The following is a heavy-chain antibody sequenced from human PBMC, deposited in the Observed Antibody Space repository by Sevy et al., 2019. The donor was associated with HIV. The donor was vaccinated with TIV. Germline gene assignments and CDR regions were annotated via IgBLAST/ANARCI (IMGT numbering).Heavy chain of an antibody. CDR2: INPNSGGT. V-gene: IGHV1-2*06. CDR3: GRDVFLYCSSTSCLTYYYYYGMDV. J-gene: IGHJ6*02. Sequence: ASVKVSCKASGYTFTGYYMHWVRQAPGQGLEWMGRINPNSGGTNYAQKFQGRVTMTRDTSISTAYMELSRLRSDDTAMYYCGRDVFLYCSSTSCLTYYYYYGMDVWGQRTTVTVSS. CDR1: GYTFTGYY. D-gene: IGHD2-2*01.